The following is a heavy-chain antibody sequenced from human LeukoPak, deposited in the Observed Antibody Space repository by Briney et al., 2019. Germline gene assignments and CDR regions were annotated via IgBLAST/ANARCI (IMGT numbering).Heavy chain of an antibody. CDR1: GGSISSYY. CDR2: IYYSGST. Sequence: SETLSLTCTVAGGSISSYYWSWIRQPPGKGLEWIGYIYYSGSTNYNPSLKSRVTISVDTSKNQFSLKLSSVTAADTAVYYCARVSYSYFDYWGQGTLVTVSS. V-gene: IGHV4-59*01. CDR3: ARVSYSYFDY. J-gene: IGHJ4*02. D-gene: IGHD1-1*01.